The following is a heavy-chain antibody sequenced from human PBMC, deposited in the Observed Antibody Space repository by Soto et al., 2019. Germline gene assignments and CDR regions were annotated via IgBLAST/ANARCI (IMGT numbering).Heavy chain of an antibody. CDR2: INHSGST. Sequence: NPSETLSLTCAVYGGSFSGYYWSWIRQPPGKGLEWIGEINHSGSTNYNPSLKSRVTISVDTSKNQFSLKLSSVTAADTAVYYCARGPLAARGPVGWFDPWGQGTLVTVSS. J-gene: IGHJ5*02. CDR1: GGSFSGYY. V-gene: IGHV4-34*01. D-gene: IGHD6-6*01. CDR3: ARGPLAARGPVGWFDP.